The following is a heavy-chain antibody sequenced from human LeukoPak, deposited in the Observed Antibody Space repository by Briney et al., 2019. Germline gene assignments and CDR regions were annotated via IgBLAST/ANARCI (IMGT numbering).Heavy chain of an antibody. V-gene: IGHV3-23*05. CDR2: ICGNGRDT. D-gene: IGHD3-10*01. Sequence: GGSLTLSCTASGCTFSAYAMNWVRQSPEWGLEWVSAICGNGRDTLYADLVKGRCTIYREYSRSTLYLQMNSLGAEDTAIYCCARILRLGEPDYMDVWGKGTTVIVSS. CDR1: GCTFSAYA. CDR3: ARILRLGEPDYMDV. J-gene: IGHJ6*03.